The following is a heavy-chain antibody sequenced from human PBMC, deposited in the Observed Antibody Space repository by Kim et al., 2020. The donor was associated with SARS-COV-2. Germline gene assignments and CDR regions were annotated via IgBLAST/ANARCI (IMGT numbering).Heavy chain of an antibody. Sequence: KFQGRVTITADKATSTAYMELSSLRSEDTAVYYCARGYSYGLDYYYGMDVWGQGTTVTVSS. D-gene: IGHD5-18*01. J-gene: IGHJ6*02. CDR3: ARGYSYGLDYYYGMDV. V-gene: IGHV1-69*04.